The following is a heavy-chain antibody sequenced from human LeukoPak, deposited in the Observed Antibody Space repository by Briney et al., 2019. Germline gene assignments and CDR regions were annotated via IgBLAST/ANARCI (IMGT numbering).Heavy chain of an antibody. CDR2: ISTSSTYI. Sequence: PGGSLRLSCAASGFTFSKYSMNWVRQAPGKGLEWVSSISTSSTYIYYADSMKGRFTVSRDNAKKSPYLQMSSLRAEDTAVYYCARAKTSGSYLYDCWGQGTLVTVSS. CDR3: ARAKTSGSYLYDC. D-gene: IGHD1-26*01. CDR1: GFTFSKYS. J-gene: IGHJ4*02. V-gene: IGHV3-21*01.